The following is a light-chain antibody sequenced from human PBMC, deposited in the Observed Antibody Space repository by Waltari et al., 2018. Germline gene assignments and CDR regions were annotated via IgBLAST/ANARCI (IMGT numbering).Light chain of an antibody. V-gene: IGKV3-15*01. CDR1: QSISSN. CDR3: QKYGTSPRT. CDR2: GAS. J-gene: IGKJ1*01. Sequence: EIVMTQSPATLSVSPGEGATLSCRASQSISSNLAWYQQKPGQAPRLLIYGASTRATGIPARFSGSGSGTEFTLTISRLEPEDFAVYYCQKYGTSPRTFGQGTKVEIK.